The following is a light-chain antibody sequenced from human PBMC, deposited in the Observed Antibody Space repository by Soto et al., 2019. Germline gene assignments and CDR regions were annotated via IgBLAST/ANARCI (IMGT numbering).Light chain of an antibody. J-gene: IGKJ1*01. CDR3: EQYNGYWT. CDR2: EAS. Sequence: DIQMTQSPSTLSASVGDRVTITCRASQSISGSWAWYQQKPGKAPNLLIYEASNLKSGVPSRFSGSGSGTEYTLTISSLQLDDSASYYCEQYNGYWTFGQGTRVDIK. CDR1: QSISGS. V-gene: IGKV1-5*03.